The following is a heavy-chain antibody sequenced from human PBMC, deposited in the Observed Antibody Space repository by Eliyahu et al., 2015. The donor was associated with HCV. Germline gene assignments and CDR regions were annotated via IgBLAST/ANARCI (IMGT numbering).Heavy chain of an antibody. D-gene: IGHD5-18*01. Sequence: QVQLVESGGGVVQPGRSLRLSCAASGFXFXXXGIHWVRQAPGKGLEGLTVIWYDGSKNYYADSVKGRFTISRDNSKNTLYLQMNSLRADDTAVYYCARDASPKNTALTRGGFDYWGQGTLVTVSS. J-gene: IGHJ4*02. CDR1: GFXFXXXG. CDR2: IWYDGSKN. V-gene: IGHV3-33*01. CDR3: ARDASPKNTALTRGGFDY.